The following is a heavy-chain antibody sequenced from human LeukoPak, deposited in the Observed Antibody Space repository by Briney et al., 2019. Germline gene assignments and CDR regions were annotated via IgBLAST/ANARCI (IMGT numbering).Heavy chain of an antibody. V-gene: IGHV1-2*06. CDR1: GYTFTGYY. J-gene: IGHJ4*02. Sequence: ASVKVSCKASGYTFTGYYMHWVRQAPGQGLEWMGRINLNSGGTNYAQKFQGRVTMTRDTSISTAYMELSRLRSDDTAVYYCAREVGAAAGTPFFDYWGQGTLVTVSS. CDR3: AREVGAAAGTPFFDY. CDR2: INLNSGGT. D-gene: IGHD6-13*01.